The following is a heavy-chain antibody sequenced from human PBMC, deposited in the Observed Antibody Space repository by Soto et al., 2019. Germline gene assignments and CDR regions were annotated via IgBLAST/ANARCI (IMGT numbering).Heavy chain of an antibody. J-gene: IGHJ4*02. Sequence: QVQLVESGGGVVQPGRSLRLSCAASGFTFSDYGIHWVRQAPGKGLEWVAVISYDGDRKYYADSVKGRFTISRDNSKNTLSLQINSLRVEDTAVYYCAKGRYDFWSDQENWGQGTLVTVSS. CDR1: GFTFSDYG. D-gene: IGHD3-3*01. V-gene: IGHV3-30*18. CDR3: AKGRYDFWSDQEN. CDR2: ISYDGDRK.